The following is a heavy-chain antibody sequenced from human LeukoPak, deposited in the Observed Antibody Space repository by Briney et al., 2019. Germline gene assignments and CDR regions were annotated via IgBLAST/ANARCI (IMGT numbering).Heavy chain of an antibody. CDR2: IIPIFGTA. J-gene: IGHJ5*02. D-gene: IGHD3-10*01. V-gene: IGHV1-69*13. CDR1: GGTFSSYA. Sequence: ASVKVSCKASGGTFSSYAISWVRQAPGQGLEWMGGIIPIFGTANYAQKFQGRVTITADESTSTAYMELSSLRSEDTAVYYCAREVDGSWGSRWFDPWGQGTLVTVSS. CDR3: AREVDGSWGSRWFDP.